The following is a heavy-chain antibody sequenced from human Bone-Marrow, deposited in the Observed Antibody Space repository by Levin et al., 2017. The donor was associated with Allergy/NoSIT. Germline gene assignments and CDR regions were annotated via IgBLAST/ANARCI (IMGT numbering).Heavy chain of an antibody. CDR2: ISYDEIDE. CDR1: GFIFSRYA. J-gene: IGHJ4*02. V-gene: IGHV3-30*18. CDR3: AKATSGSYHLGPLDS. Sequence: GESLKISCTASGFIFSRYAMHWVRQVPGKGLEWVALISYDEIDEYYGDSVKGRFTISRDNSKKTLYLQMNSLRPEDTAVYYCAKATSGSYHLGPLDSWGQGTPVTVSS. D-gene: IGHD3-10*01.